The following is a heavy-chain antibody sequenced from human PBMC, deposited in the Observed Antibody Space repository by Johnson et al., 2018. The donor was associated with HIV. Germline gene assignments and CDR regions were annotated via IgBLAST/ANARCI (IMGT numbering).Heavy chain of an antibody. CDR2: INWNGGST. CDR1: GFTFDDYG. Sequence: VQLVESGGGVVRPGGSLRLSCAASGFTFDDYGMSWVRQAPGKGLEWVSGINWNGGSTGYADSVKGRFTISRDNAKNSLYLQMNSLRAEETAVYYCAKDRGETGWDAFDIWGQGTMVTVSS. V-gene: IGHV3-20*04. J-gene: IGHJ3*02. CDR3: AKDRGETGWDAFDI. D-gene: IGHD6-19*01.